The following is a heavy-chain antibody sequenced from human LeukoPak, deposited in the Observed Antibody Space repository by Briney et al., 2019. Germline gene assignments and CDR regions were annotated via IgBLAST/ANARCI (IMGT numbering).Heavy chain of an antibody. V-gene: IGHV5-51*01. CDR1: GFSFTSYW. J-gene: IGHJ5*02. CDR2: IYPGDSDT. CDR3: ARHPPYVSSSAFFDP. Sequence: GESLKISCKTSGFSFTSYWIAWVRQMPGKGLEWIGMIYPGDSDTTYSPPSQGQVIISADTSISTAYLQLTRLQASDTAIYYCARHPPYVSSSAFFDPWGQGTLVTVAS. D-gene: IGHD3-10*02.